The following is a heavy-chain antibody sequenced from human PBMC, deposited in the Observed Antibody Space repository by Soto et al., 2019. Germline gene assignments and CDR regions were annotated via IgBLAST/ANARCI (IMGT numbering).Heavy chain of an antibody. J-gene: IGHJ4*02. D-gene: IGHD3-9*01. CDR1: GYTFTNYG. V-gene: IGHV1-18*01. CDR2: ISPYNGNT. Sequence: QVQLVQSGAEVKKPGASMKVSCKASGYTFTNYGISWVRQAPGQGLEWMGWISPYNGNTNYAQKLQGRITMTTDTSTSTAYMELRSLRSDDTAVYYCARDRSLTGYRYYFVYWGQGTLVTVSS. CDR3: ARDRSLTGYRYYFVY.